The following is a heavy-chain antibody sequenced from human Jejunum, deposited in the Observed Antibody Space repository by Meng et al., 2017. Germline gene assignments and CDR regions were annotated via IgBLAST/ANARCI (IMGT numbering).Heavy chain of an antibody. CDR2: IYHSGDT. CDR3: ARDWGCRDGYCFSGLLEF. CDR1: ADSISSNNR. V-gene: IGHV4-4*02. Sequence: QVQLQESGPGLVRPSGTLTLTCPAPADSISSNNRWAWVRQPPGRGLEWIGEIYHSGDTNYNPSLTSPVTISVDKSKNQFTLRLNSVTAADTAIYYCARDWGCRDGYCFSGLLEFWGQGILVTVSS. J-gene: IGHJ4*02. D-gene: IGHD2-15*01.